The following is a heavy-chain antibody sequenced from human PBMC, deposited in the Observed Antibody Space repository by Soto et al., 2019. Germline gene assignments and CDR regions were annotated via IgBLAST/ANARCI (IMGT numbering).Heavy chain of an antibody. Sequence: EVQLLESGGXXXQPGGSLRLSCAVSGFTFSNFAMTWVRQAPGKGLQWVSLMSGNGGRIVYAESVKGRFTISRDNSKNTLYLQMNSLRLEDTAVYYCVKDPVSGGSGGAWFDYWGQGTLVTVSS. D-gene: IGHD2-21*02. J-gene: IGHJ4*02. CDR2: MSGNGGRI. CDR3: VKDPVSGGSGGAWFDY. CDR1: GFTFSNFA. V-gene: IGHV3-23*01.